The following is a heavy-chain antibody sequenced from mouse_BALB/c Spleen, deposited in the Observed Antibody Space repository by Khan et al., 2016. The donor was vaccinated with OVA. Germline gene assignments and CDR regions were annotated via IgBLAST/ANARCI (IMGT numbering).Heavy chain of an antibody. D-gene: IGHD1-2*01. CDR3: ARDTTATPY. V-gene: IGHV2-9*02. CDR1: GFSLTSYG. Sequence: QMQLEESGPGLVAPSQSLCITCTVSGFSLTSYGVHWVRQPPGKGLEWLGIIWAGGSTNYNSALMSRLSISKDNSKSQVFLKMNSLQTDDTAMYYCARDTTATPYWGQGTLVTVSA. CDR2: IWAGGST. J-gene: IGHJ3*01.